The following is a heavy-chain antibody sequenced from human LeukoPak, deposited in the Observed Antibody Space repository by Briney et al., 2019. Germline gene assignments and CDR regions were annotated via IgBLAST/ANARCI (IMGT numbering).Heavy chain of an antibody. Sequence: ASVKVSCKASGYTFTGYYMHWVRQAPGQGREWMGRINPNSGGTNYAQKFQGRVTMTRDTSISTAYMELSRLRSDDTAVYYCARVGYSSGWSDYWGQGTLVTVSS. CDR3: ARVGYSSGWSDY. CDR1: GYTFTGYY. CDR2: INPNSGGT. V-gene: IGHV1-2*06. J-gene: IGHJ4*02. D-gene: IGHD6-19*01.